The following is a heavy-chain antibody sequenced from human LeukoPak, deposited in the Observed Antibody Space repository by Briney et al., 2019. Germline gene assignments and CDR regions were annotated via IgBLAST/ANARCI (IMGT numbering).Heavy chain of an antibody. D-gene: IGHD6-19*01. V-gene: IGHV3-7*01. Sequence: GGSLRLSCAASGFIFSSYWMSWVRQAPGKGLEWVANIKQDGSEKYYVDSVKGRFTISRDNAKNSLYLQMNSLRAEDTAVYYCASSSGWYYYMDVWGKGTTVTISS. CDR3: ASSSGWYYYMDV. J-gene: IGHJ6*03. CDR2: IKQDGSEK. CDR1: GFIFSSYW.